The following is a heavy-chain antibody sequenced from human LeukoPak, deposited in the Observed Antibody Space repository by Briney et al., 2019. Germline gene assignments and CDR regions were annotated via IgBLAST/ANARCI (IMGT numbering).Heavy chain of an antibody. Sequence: PSETLSLTCAFYGGSFSGYYWSWIRQPPGKGLDWIGEFRHSGSTNYNPSLKSRVTISIDTSKNQFSLKLTSVTAADTAVYYCARGRDGYGFPMRKSGYYFDYWGQGTLVTVSS. CDR3: ARGRDGYGFPMRKSGYYFDY. V-gene: IGHV4-34*01. D-gene: IGHD5-24*01. CDR2: FRHSGST. J-gene: IGHJ4*02. CDR1: GGSFSGYY.